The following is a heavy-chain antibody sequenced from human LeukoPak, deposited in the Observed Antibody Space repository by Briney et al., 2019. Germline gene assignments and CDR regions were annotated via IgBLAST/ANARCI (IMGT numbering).Heavy chain of an antibody. CDR1: GFTFSSYA. CDR2: ISGSGGST. Sequence: GGSLRLSCAASGFTFSSYAISWVRQAPGKGLEWVSAISGSGGSTYYADSVKGRFTISRDNSKNTLYLQMNSLRADDTAVYYCAKDRGSSWLNWSDSWGQGTLVTVSS. J-gene: IGHJ5*01. V-gene: IGHV3-23*01. D-gene: IGHD6-13*01. CDR3: AKDRGSSWLNWSDS.